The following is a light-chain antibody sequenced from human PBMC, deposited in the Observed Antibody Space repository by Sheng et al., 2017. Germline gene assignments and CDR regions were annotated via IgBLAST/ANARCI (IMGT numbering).Light chain of an antibody. Sequence: EIVLTQSPGTLSLSPGERATLSCRASQSVSNNYLAWYQQKPGQAPRLLIYAASERATGTPDRFSGGGSGTDFTFTISGLEPEDFAVYYCQQYDTSPPRTFGQGTEVEIK. J-gene: IGKJ1*01. CDR2: AAS. CDR3: QQYDTSPPRT. V-gene: IGKV3-20*01. CDR1: QSVSNNY.